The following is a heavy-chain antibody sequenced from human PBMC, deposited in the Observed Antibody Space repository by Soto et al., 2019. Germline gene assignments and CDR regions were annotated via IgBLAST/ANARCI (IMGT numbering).Heavy chain of an antibody. CDR1: GYTFTSYG. D-gene: IGHD6-19*01. CDR3: ARAPQYSSGSSGWFDP. CDR2: ISAYNGHT. J-gene: IGHJ5*02. V-gene: IGHV1-18*04. Sequence: QVQLVQSGAEVKKPGASVKVSCKASGYTFTSYGISWVRQAPGQGLEWMGWISAYNGHTNYAQKLQSRVTMTTDTSTSTAYMELRSLRSDDTAVYDCARAPQYSSGSSGWFDPWGQGTLVTVSS.